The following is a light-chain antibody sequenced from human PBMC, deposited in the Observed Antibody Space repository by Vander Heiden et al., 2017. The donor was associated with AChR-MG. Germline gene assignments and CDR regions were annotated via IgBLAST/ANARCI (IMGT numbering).Light chain of an antibody. CDR3: QQSYSTPDT. J-gene: IGKJ1*01. V-gene: IGKV1-39*01. CDR2: AAS. CDR1: QSISSY. Sequence: DIQMTQSPSSLSASVGDRVTITCRASQSISSYLNWYQQKPGKAPKLLIYAASSLQSGVPSRFSGSGSGTDFTLTISSLQPEDFGTYYCQQSYSTPDTFGQGTKVETK.